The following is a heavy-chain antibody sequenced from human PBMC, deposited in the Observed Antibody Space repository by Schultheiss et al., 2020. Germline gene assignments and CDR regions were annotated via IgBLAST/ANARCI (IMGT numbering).Heavy chain of an antibody. CDR2: VFHSGST. J-gene: IGHJ4*02. Sequence: SETLSLTCAVYGGSFSGYYWSWIRQPPGKGLEWIGEVFHSGSTNYNPSLKSRVTISVDRSKNQFSLKLSSVTAADTAVYYCASTDYGDYVSFGYWGQGTLVTVSS. CDR3: ASTDYGDYVSFGY. D-gene: IGHD4-17*01. V-gene: IGHV4-34*12. CDR1: GGSFSGYY.